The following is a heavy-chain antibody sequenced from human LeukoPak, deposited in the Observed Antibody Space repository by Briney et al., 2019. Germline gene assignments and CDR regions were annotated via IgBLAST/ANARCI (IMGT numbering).Heavy chain of an antibody. CDR2: IYYSGST. D-gene: IGHD2-21*02. J-gene: IGHJ4*02. CDR3: AMSPYWGGDCPEPGY. CDR1: GGSISSGGYY. V-gene: IGHV4-31*03. Sequence: SQTLSLTCTVSGGSISSGGYYWSWIRQHPGKGLEWIGYIYYSGSTYYNPSLKSRVAISVDTSKNQFSLKLSSVTAADTAVYYCAMSPYWGGDCPEPGYWGQGTLVTVSS.